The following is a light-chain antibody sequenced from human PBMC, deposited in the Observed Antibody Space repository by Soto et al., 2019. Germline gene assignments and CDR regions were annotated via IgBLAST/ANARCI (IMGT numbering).Light chain of an antibody. CDR1: QSVSSN. V-gene: IGKV3-15*01. Sequence: IVMTQSPATLSLSPGERATLSCRASQSVSSNLAWYQQKPGQTPRLLMYGASTRATGFPARFSGSGSGTEFTLTISSLQSEDFAVYDGQQYNDWPRTFGQGTKVDIK. CDR3: QQYNDWPRT. J-gene: IGKJ1*01. CDR2: GAS.